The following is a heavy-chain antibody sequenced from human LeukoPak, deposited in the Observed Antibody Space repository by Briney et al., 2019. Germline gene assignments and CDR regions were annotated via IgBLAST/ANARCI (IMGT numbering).Heavy chain of an antibody. J-gene: IGHJ3*02. Sequence: ASVKVSCKASGYTFTSYDINWVRQATGQGLEWMGWMNPNSGNTGYAQKFQGRVTMTRNTSISTAYMELSSLRSEDTAVYYCARVRITIFGVVEGAFDIWGQGTMVTVSS. V-gene: IGHV1-8*01. CDR2: MNPNSGNT. D-gene: IGHD3-3*01. CDR1: GYTFTSYD. CDR3: ARVRITIFGVVEGAFDI.